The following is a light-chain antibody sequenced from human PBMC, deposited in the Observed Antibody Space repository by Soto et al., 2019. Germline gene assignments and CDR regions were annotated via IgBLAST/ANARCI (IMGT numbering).Light chain of an antibody. CDR1: SSDVGAYNY. CDR2: EVT. CDR3: SSHAGSINVA. J-gene: IGLJ2*01. V-gene: IGLV2-8*01. Sequence: QSALTQPPSASGSPGQSVTISCTGSSSDVGAYNYVSWYQQHPGKAPKLMIYEVTKRPSGVPDRFSGSKSGNTASLTVSGLQADDEADYYCSSHAGSINVAFGGGTKLTVL.